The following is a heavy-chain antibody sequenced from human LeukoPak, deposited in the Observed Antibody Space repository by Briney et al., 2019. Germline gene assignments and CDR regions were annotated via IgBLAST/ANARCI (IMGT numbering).Heavy chain of an antibody. CDR1: GFTFSSYS. J-gene: IGHJ3*02. CDR2: ISSSSSYI. CDR3: ARGGGYDRAFDI. V-gene: IGHV3-21*01. Sequence: PGGSLRLSCAASGFTFSSYSMNWVRQAPGKGLEWVSSISSSSSYIYYADSVKGRFTISRDNAKNSLYLQMNSLRAEDTAVYYCARGGGYDRAFDIWGQGTMVTVSS. D-gene: IGHD5-12*01.